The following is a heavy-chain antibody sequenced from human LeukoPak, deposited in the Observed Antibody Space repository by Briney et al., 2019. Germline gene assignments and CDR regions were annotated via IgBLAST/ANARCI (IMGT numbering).Heavy chain of an antibody. Sequence: MASETLSLTCAVSGGSISSNSYYWGWIRQPPGKGLEWIGSIYYSGSTYYNPSLKSRVTISVDTSKNQFSLELSSVTAADTAVYYCARATSSYFYYMDVWGKGTTVTISS. V-gene: IGHV4-39*01. CDR2: IYYSGST. J-gene: IGHJ6*03. D-gene: IGHD5-12*01. CDR3: ARATSSYFYYMDV. CDR1: GGSISSNSYY.